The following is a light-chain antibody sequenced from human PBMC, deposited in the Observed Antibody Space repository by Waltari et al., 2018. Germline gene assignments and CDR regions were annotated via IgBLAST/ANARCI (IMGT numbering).Light chain of an antibody. CDR1: SRDVGNYNL. V-gene: IGLV2-23*02. CDR2: EVN. Sequence: QSVLTQPASVSGSPGQSIAISCTGTSRDVGNYNLVSWYQQYPGKAPKLLIYEVNRWPSGASNRFSGSKSGNTASLTISGLQAEDEAYYYCASYGDSDTWVFGGGTKLNVL. CDR3: ASYGDSDTWV. J-gene: IGLJ3*02.